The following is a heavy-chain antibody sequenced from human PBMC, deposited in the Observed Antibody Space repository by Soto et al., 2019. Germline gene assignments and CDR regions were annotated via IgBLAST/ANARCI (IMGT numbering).Heavy chain of an antibody. V-gene: IGHV3-23*01. J-gene: IGHJ4*02. CDR3: ARTGDGHHDFLDY. CDR2: ISGSGGRV. Sequence: EVQLLESGGGMVEPRGSLKLSCAASGFSFGTYVMNWVRQAPGKGLEWVSGISGSGGRVYSADSVKGRFTISRDNAKNSLFLQMNSLRVDDTAVYYCARTGDGHHDFLDYWGQGALVSVSS. D-gene: IGHD1-1*01. CDR1: GFSFGTYV.